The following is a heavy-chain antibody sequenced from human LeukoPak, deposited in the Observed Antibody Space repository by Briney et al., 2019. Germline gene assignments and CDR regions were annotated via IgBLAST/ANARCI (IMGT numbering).Heavy chain of an antibody. Sequence: SETLSLTCAVYGGPFSGYYWSWIRQPPGKGLEWIGEINHSGSTNYDPSLKSRVTISVDTSKNQLSLKLSSVTAADTAVYYCARLGRIAARRDVWGKGTTVTVSS. D-gene: IGHD6-6*01. CDR3: ARLGRIAARRDV. CDR1: GGPFSGYY. CDR2: INHSGST. V-gene: IGHV4-34*01. J-gene: IGHJ6*04.